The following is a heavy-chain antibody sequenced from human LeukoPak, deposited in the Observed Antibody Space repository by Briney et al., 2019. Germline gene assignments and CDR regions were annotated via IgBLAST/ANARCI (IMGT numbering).Heavy chain of an antibody. Sequence: SETLSLTCTVSGYSISSGYYWGWIRQPPGKGLEWIGYIYYSGSTNYNPSLKSRVTISVDTSKNQFSLKLSSVTAADTAVYYCATDIVASSFDIWGQGTMVTVSS. J-gene: IGHJ3*02. CDR3: ATDIVASSFDI. CDR1: GYSISSGYY. V-gene: IGHV4-61*05. CDR2: IYYSGST. D-gene: IGHD5-12*01.